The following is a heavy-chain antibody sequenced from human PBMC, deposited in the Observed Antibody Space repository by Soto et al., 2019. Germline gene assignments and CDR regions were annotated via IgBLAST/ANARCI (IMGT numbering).Heavy chain of an antibody. V-gene: IGHV1-69*01. CDR1: GDTFNNYA. Sequence: QVQLVQSGAEVKKPGSSVKVSCKASGDTFNNYALSWLRQAPGQRLEWMGGITPAFGTADYAEKFQDRVTITADESTTTIYMELSSLRSEDTAVYYCARALEGTTVTNWFDPWGQGTQVTVSS. J-gene: IGHJ5*02. CDR3: ARALEGTTVTNWFDP. D-gene: IGHD4-17*01. CDR2: ITPAFGTA.